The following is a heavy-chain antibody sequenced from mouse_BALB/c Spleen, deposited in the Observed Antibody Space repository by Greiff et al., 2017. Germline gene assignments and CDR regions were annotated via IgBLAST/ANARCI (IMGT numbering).Heavy chain of an antibody. CDR3: ARWGVDY. V-gene: IGHV1-82*01. J-gene: IGHJ2*01. CDR1: GYAFSSSW. CDR2: IYPGDGDT. Sequence: VQLQQSGPELVKPGASVKISCKASGYAFSSSWMNWVKQRPGQGLEWIGRIYPGDGDTNYNGKFKGKATLTADKSSSTAYMQLSSLTSVDSAVYFCARWGVDYWGQGTTLTVSS.